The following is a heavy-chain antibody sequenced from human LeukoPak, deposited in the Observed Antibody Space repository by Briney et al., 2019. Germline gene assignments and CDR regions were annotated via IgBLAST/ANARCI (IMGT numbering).Heavy chain of an antibody. CDR2: INPKSGGT. J-gene: IGHJ4*02. D-gene: IGHD3-22*01. V-gene: IGHV1-2*02. Sequence: ASVKVSCKASGYTFTGYYMHWVRQAPGQGLEWMGWINPKSGGTKSAQKFQGRVTMTRDTSITTAYMELSRLRSDDTAVYYCARELKYYYDSSGYSDGLWGQGTLVTVSS. CDR1: GYTFTGYY. CDR3: ARELKYYYDSSGYSDGL.